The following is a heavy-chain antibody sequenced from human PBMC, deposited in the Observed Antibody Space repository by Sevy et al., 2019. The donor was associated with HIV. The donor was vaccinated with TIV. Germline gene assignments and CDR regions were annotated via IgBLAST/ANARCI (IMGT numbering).Heavy chain of an antibody. V-gene: IGHV1-8*03. Sequence: ASVKVSCKASGYTFTSYDINWVRQATGQGLEWMGWMNPNSGNTGYAQKFQGRVTITRNTSISTAYMELSSLRSEDTAVYYWAGGLYGSGSYYRKRGESYYYYMDVWGKGTTVTVSS. J-gene: IGHJ6*03. D-gene: IGHD3-10*01. CDR1: GYTFTSYD. CDR2: MNPNSGNT. CDR3: AGGLYGSGSYYRKRGESYYYYMDV.